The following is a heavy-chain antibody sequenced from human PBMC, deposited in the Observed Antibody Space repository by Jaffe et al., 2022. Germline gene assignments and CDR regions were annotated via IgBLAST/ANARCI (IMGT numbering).Heavy chain of an antibody. CDR1: GFTFSSYE. Sequence: EVQLVESGGGLVQPGGSLRLSCAASGFTFSSYEMNWVRQAPGKGLEWVSYISSSGSTIYYADSVKGRFTISRDNAKNSLYLQMNSLRAEDTAVYYCARGGDDILTGEFDYWGQGTLVTVSS. J-gene: IGHJ4*02. CDR2: ISSSGSTI. V-gene: IGHV3-48*03. D-gene: IGHD3-9*01. CDR3: ARGGDDILTGEFDY.